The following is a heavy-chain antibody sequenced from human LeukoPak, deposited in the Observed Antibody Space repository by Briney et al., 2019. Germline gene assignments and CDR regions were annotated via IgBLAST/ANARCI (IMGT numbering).Heavy chain of an antibody. CDR2: ISYDGSNK. V-gene: IGHV3-30*01. J-gene: IGHJ4*02. Sequence: GRSLRLSCAASRFTFSSYAMHWVRQAPGKGLEWVAVISYDGSNKYYADSVKGRFTISRDNSKNTLYLQMNSLRAEDTAVYYCARMPVPAAIRVGYFDYWGQGTLVTVSS. CDR3: ARMPVPAAIRVGYFDY. D-gene: IGHD2-2*02. CDR1: RFTFSSYA.